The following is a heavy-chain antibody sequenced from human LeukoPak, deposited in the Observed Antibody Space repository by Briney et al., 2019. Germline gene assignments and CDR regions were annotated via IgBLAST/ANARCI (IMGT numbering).Heavy chain of an antibody. D-gene: IGHD3-16*02. CDR3: AKDALISFRGAWSQSDY. CDR1: GFTFSSYA. V-gene: IGHV3-23*01. Sequence: PGRSLRLSCAASGFTFSSYAMSWVRQAPGKGLEWVSGISGNGGSTYYADSVKGRFTISRDNSKNTLFLQMNSLRADDTAVYYCAKDALISFRGAWSQSDYWGQGTLVTVSS. CDR2: ISGNGGST. J-gene: IGHJ4*02.